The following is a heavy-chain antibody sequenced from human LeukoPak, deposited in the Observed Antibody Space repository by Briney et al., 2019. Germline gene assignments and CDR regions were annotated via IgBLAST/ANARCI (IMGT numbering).Heavy chain of an antibody. V-gene: IGHV4-39*01. D-gene: IGHD4-17*01. CDR3: ARNGTVTVSGTEFNYFDY. Sequence: SETLSLTCTVSGGSISSSSYXXXWIRQPPGXXXXXXXXXXHSGSTHYNPSLKSRLTIXVDTSKNQFSLKVNSVTAADTAVYYCARNGTVTVSGTEFNYFDYWGQGNLVTVSS. CDR1: GGSISSSSYX. CDR2: XXHSGST. J-gene: IGHJ4*02.